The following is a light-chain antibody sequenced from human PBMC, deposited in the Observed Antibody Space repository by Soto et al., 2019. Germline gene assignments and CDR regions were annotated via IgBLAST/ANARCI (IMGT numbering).Light chain of an antibody. Sequence: GDRVTITCRASQAISSWLAWYQHKPGRAPKLLIHAASSLESGVPSRFSGSGSGTDFTLTISSLQPEDFASYYCQQTTSFPLTFGGGTKVEIK. CDR2: AAS. J-gene: IGKJ4*01. CDR3: QQTTSFPLT. V-gene: IGKV1-12*01. CDR1: QAISSW.